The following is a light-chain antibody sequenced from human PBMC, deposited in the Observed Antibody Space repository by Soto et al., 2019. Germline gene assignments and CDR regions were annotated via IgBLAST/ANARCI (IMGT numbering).Light chain of an antibody. J-gene: IGKJ1*01. CDR2: DAS. CDR3: QQYNSHSWT. Sequence: DIQMTQSPSTLSASVGDRVTITCRASQSINIWLAWYQQKPGKAPSLLIYDASSLESGVPSRFSGSGSGTEFTLTISSLQPDDFATYYCQQYNSHSWTFGQGTKVDIK. CDR1: QSINIW. V-gene: IGKV1-5*01.